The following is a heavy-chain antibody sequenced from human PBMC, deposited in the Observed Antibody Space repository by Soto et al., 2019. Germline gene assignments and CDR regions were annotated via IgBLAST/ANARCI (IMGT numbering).Heavy chain of an antibody. CDR2: NFSRDSSA. Sequence: GWVSHMPRKGLQWMGNNFSRDSSAKYSPSFVGQVTISVDRSINTAYLQWSSLKASDTAIYYGGPWRGSSFFDYWGPRTLVTVS. CDR3: GPWRGSSFFDY. J-gene: IGHJ4*02. D-gene: IGHD2-2*01. V-gene: IGHV5-51*01.